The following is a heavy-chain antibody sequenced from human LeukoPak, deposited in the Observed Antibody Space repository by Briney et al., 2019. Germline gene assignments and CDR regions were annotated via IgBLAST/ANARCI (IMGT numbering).Heavy chain of an antibody. V-gene: IGHV4-34*01. CDR3: ARPMTSYYYGMDV. CDR1: GGSFSGYY. D-gene: IGHD2-21*02. Sequence: PSETLSLTCAVYGGSFSGYYWSWIRQPPGKGLEWIGESNHSGSTNYNPSLKSRVTISVDTSKNQFSLKLSSVTAADTAVYHCARPMTSYYYGMDVWGQGTTVTVSS. J-gene: IGHJ6*02. CDR2: SNHSGST.